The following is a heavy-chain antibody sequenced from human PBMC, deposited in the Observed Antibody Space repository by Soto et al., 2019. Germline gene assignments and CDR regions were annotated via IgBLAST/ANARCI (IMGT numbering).Heavy chain of an antibody. J-gene: IGHJ6*02. CDR3: ARVYYSNLHYSFYYMDV. V-gene: IGHV3-21*01. Sequence: EVQLVESGGGLVKPGGSLRLSCAASGFTFSSYSMNWVRQAPGKGLEWVSSSSSSSTYIYYADSVKGRFTISRDNAKNSLYMQMNSVRAEYTAEYFCARVYYSNLHYSFYYMDVWGQGTTVTVSS. CDR2: SSSSSTYI. CDR1: GFTFSSYS. D-gene: IGHD4-4*01.